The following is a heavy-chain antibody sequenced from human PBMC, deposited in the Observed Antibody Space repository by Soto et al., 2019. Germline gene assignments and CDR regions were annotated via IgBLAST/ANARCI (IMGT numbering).Heavy chain of an antibody. Sequence: QVQLVESGGGLVKPGGSLRLSCAASGFTFSDYYMSWIRQAPGKGLEWVSYISSSSSYTNYADSVKGRFTISRDNAKNSLYLQMNSLRAEDTAVYYCAIPLSEGGIGLYYYYGMDVWGQGTTVTVSS. D-gene: IGHD1-26*01. J-gene: IGHJ6*02. CDR3: AIPLSEGGIGLYYYYGMDV. CDR2: ISSSSSYT. V-gene: IGHV3-11*06. CDR1: GFTFSDYY.